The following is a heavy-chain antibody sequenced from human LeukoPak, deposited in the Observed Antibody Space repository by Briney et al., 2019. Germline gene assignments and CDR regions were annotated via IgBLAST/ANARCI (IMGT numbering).Heavy chain of an antibody. D-gene: IGHD7-27*01. J-gene: IGHJ4*02. Sequence: GGSLRLSCVDPGFTFSNYWMYWVRQAPGKGLEWVANIKQDGSEKYYVDSVKGRFTISRDNANNSLYLQMNSLRAEDTAVYYCASLTLTGDRGRGYFDSWGQGTLVTVSS. V-gene: IGHV3-7*01. CDR1: GFTFSNYW. CDR2: IKQDGSEK. CDR3: ASLTLTGDRGRGYFDS.